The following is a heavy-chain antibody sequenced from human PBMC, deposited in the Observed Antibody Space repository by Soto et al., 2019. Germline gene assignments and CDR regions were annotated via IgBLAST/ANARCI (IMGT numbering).Heavy chain of an antibody. CDR1: GFTFSSYG. CDR2: IWYDGSNK. V-gene: IGHV3-33*01. D-gene: IGHD2-21*02. J-gene: IGHJ1*01. Sequence: QVQLVESGGGVVQPGRSLRLSCAASGFTFSSYGMHWVRQAPGKGLEWVAVIWYDGSNKYYADSVKGRFTISRDNSKNXXYLQMNSLRAEDTAVYYCARDAGAYVGGDAEYFQHWGQGTLVTVSS. CDR3: ARDAGAYVGGDAEYFQH.